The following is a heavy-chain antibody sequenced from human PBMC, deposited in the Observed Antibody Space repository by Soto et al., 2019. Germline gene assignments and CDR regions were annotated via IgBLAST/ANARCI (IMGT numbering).Heavy chain of an antibody. CDR2: VYYNGFT. J-gene: IGHJ5*02. V-gene: IGHV4-39*01. CDR3: ARQDDFWSGSNWFDP. Sequence: SETLSLTCTVSGGSITSSNYYWGWIRQPPGKGLQWIGNVYYNGFTYYNPSLKSRVTISVDTSKNHFSLKLTSVTAADTAVYYCARQDDFWSGSNWFDPWGQGTLVTVS. D-gene: IGHD3-3*01. CDR1: GGSITSSNYY.